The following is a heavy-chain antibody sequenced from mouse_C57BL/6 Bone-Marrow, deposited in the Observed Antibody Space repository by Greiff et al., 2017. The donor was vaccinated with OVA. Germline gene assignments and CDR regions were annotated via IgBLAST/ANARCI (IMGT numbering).Heavy chain of an antibody. CDR1: GYTFTSYG. CDR2: IYPRSGNT. CDR3: ANPYDGYYRWYFDD. Sequence: VQLQQSGAELVRPGASVKLSCKASGYTFTSYGISWVKQRPGQGLEWIGEIYPRSGNTYYNAKFKDKATLTADKSSSTAYMQLSSLTSEDSAVYYCANPYDGYYRWYFDDWGTGTTVTVSS. J-gene: IGHJ1*03. D-gene: IGHD2-3*01. V-gene: IGHV1-81*01.